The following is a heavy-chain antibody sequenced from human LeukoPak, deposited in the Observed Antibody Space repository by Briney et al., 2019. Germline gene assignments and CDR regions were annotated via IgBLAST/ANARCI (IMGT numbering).Heavy chain of an antibody. Sequence: GASVTVSCKASGYTFTSYDINWVRQAAGQGLEWMGWMNPNSGNTGYAQKFQGRVTMTRNTSISTAYMELSSLRSEDTAVYYCARGRSIVVVPATNWFDPWGQGTLVTVSS. CDR2: MNPNSGNT. V-gene: IGHV1-8*01. D-gene: IGHD2-2*01. J-gene: IGHJ5*02. CDR3: ARGRSIVVVPATNWFDP. CDR1: GYTFTSYD.